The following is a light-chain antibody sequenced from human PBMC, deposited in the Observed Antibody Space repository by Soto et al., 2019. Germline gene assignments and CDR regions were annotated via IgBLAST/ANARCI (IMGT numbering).Light chain of an antibody. CDR1: QGISSN. CDR2: GAS. V-gene: IGKV1-27*01. J-gene: IGKJ1*01. CDR3: QKYDFDPPGT. Sequence: QLTQSPSSLSASVGDRVTITCRASQGISSNLAWYQQKPGRAHKLLIYGASTLQSGVPSRFTGSGSGTDFTLTISSLQPEDVATYYGQKYDFDPPGTVGQGTKVEIK.